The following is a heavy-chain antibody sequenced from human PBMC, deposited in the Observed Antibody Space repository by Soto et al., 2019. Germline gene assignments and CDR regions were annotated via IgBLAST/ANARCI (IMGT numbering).Heavy chain of an antibody. CDR3: ATLTAGGGGRGY. CDR1: GASVSSAAYH. Sequence: NPSETLSLTCTVSGASVSSAAYHWSWIRQHPGQGLEWIGYITGSPYYNPSLESRVTISLDTSRNQFSLELSSVTAADTALYYCATLTAGGGGRGYWGQGTLVTVSS. CDR2: ITGSP. V-gene: IGHV4-31*03. J-gene: IGHJ4*02. D-gene: IGHD6-25*01.